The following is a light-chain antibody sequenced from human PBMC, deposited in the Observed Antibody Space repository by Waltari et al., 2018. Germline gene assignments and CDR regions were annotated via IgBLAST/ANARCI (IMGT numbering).Light chain of an antibody. CDR3: QHYVRLPAT. CDR1: QSVSRA. CDR2: GAS. J-gene: IGKJ1*01. Sequence: EIVLTQSPGSLPSSPGARVTLSCRASQSVSRALAWYQQKPGQAPRLLIFGASNRANGIPDRFSGSGSETDFSLTISRLEPEDFAVYYCQHYVRLPATFGRGTKVEIK. V-gene: IGKV3-20*01.